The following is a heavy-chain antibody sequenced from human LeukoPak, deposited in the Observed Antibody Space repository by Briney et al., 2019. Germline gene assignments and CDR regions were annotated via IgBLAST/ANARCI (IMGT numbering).Heavy chain of an antibody. J-gene: IGHJ5*02. D-gene: IGHD6-13*01. Sequence: SVKVSCKASGGTFSSYAISWVRQAPGQGLEWMGGIIPIFGTANYAQKFQGGVTITADESTSTAYMELSSLRSEDTAVYYCASEIAAAGTRWFDPWGQGTLVTVSS. CDR1: GGTFSSYA. CDR2: IIPIFGTA. CDR3: ASEIAAAGTRWFDP. V-gene: IGHV1-69*01.